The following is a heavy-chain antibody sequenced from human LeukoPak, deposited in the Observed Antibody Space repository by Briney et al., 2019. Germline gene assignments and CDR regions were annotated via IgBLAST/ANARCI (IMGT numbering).Heavy chain of an antibody. V-gene: IGHV4-30-4*01. CDR3: ARGAIWFGELSTYFDY. CDR1: GGSISSGDYY. D-gene: IGHD3-10*01. CDR2: IYYSGST. Sequence: SQTLSLTCTVSGGSISSGDYYWSWIRQPPGKGLEWIGYIYYSGSTYYNPSLKSRVTISVDTSKNQFSLKLSSVTAADTAVYYCARGAIWFGELSTYFDYWGQGTLVTVSS. J-gene: IGHJ4*02.